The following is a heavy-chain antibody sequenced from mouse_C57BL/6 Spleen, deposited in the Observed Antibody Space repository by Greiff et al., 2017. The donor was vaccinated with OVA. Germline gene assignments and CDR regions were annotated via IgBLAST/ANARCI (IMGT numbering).Heavy chain of an antibody. V-gene: IGHV1-54*01. Sequence: VQVVESGAELVRPGTSVKVSCKASGYAFTNYLIEWVKQRPGQGLEWIGVINPGSGGTNYNEKFKGNATLTADKSSSTAYMQLSRLTTEDTAVYLCARRGNYYGSNTDAMDDWGKGTTVTVAS. CDR2: INPGSGGT. D-gene: IGHD1-1*01. CDR1: GYAFTNYL. J-gene: IGHJ4*01. CDR3: ARRGNYYGSNTDAMDD.